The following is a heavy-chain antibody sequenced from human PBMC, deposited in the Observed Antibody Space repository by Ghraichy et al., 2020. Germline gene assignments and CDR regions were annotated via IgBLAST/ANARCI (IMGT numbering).Heavy chain of an antibody. J-gene: IGHJ4*02. V-gene: IGHV3-7*03. CDR2: MNQDGSEK. CDR1: GFTFSSYW. Sequence: GGSLRLSCVASGFTFSSYWMSWVRQAPGKGLEWLANMNQDGSEKYYVDSVKGRFTISRDDGKNSLYLQMNSLGVEDTAIYYCARRKANYYFDYWGQGTLVTVSS. CDR3: ARRKANYYFDY.